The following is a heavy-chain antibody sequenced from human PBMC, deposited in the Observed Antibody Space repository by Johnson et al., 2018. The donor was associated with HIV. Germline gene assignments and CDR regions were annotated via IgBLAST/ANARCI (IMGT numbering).Heavy chain of an antibody. Sequence: VQLVESGGGVVRPGGFLRLSCAASGFTFDDHGMSWVRQAPAKGLEWISGIHWNGGYRGYEDSVHGQFIISRDTGKNSLDLQRNSLRAEDTALDYCSRGVGATTVAAFDIWGQGTMVTVSS. CDR1: GFTFDDHG. CDR2: IHWNGGYR. CDR3: SRGVGATTVAAFDI. V-gene: IGHV3-20*04. J-gene: IGHJ3*02. D-gene: IGHD1-26*01.